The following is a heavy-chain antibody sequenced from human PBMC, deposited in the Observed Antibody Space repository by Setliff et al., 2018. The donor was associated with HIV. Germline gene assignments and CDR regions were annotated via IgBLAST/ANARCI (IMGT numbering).Heavy chain of an antibody. V-gene: IGHV4-4*07. D-gene: IGHD6-25*01. CDR2: IYVNGNT. CDR3: ARILPFSSGDY. J-gene: IGHJ4*02. Sequence: SETLSLTCTVSGGSTDSYYWSWIRQPAGKGLEYIGRIYVNGNTDYNPSLKSRVSMSLNKSKNQFSLKLTSVTAPDAAVYYCARILPFSSGDYWGQGTLVTVSS. CDR1: GGSTDSYY.